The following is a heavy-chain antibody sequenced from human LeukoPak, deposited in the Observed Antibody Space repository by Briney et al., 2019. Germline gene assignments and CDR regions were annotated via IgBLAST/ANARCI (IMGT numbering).Heavy chain of an antibody. D-gene: IGHD6-19*01. V-gene: IGHV4-38-2*02. Sequence: SETLSLTCTVSGYSISSGYYWGWIRQPAGKGLEWIGRIYSDGTTNYNPSLKSRVTISIDTSKNHFSLKLSSVSAADTAVYYCARGPRYTSGWHVYWGQGSLVTVSS. CDR1: GYSISSGYY. CDR3: ARGPRYTSGWHVY. CDR2: IYSDGTT. J-gene: IGHJ4*02.